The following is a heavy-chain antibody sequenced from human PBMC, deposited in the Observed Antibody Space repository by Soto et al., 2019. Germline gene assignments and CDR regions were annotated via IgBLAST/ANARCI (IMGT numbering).Heavy chain of an antibody. J-gene: IGHJ6*02. CDR2: ISYDGTDK. D-gene: IGHD5-18*01. CDR3: VKERYAQLWLEDYGMDV. V-gene: IGHV3-30*18. CDR1: GFTFSSYG. Sequence: GGSLRLSCAASGFTFSSYGIHWVRQAPGKGLEWVALISYDGTDKYYADSVKGRFTISRDNSKNTLYLQMSSLGPEDTAVYYCVKERYAQLWLEDYGMDVWGQGTTVTVSS.